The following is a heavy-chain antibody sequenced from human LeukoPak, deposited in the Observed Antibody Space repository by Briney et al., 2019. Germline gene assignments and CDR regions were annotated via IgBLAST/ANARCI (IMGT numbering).Heavy chain of an antibody. J-gene: IGHJ5*02. D-gene: IGHD4/OR15-4a*01. CDR2: ISGSSSYI. CDR3: VRIPNSANFPNWFDP. V-gene: IGHV3-21*01. Sequence: GGSLRLSCAASGFTFSTYTMNWVRQAPGEGLEWVSSISGSSSYIYYADSVKGRFTISRDNAKNSLYLQMNCLRGDDTAVYYCVRIPNSANFPNWFDPWGQGTLVTVSS. CDR1: GFTFSTYT.